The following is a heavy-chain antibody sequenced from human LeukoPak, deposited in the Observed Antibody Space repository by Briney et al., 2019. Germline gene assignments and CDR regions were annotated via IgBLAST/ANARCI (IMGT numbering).Heavy chain of an antibody. CDR1: GGSISSYY. CDR2: IYTGGTT. Sequence: PSETLSLTCIVSGGSISSYYWSWIRQPAGKGLEWIGRIYTGGTTNYNPSLKSRVTMSVDTSKSQFSLKLSSVTAADTAVYYCARPISGYGSFDIWGQGTMVTVSS. CDR3: ARPISGYGSFDI. V-gene: IGHV4-4*07. J-gene: IGHJ3*02. D-gene: IGHD3-22*01.